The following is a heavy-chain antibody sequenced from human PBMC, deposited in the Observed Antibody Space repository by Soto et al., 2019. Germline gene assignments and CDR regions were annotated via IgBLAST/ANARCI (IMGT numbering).Heavy chain of an antibody. CDR2: IYHSGST. Sequence: QVQLQESGPGLVKPSGTLSLTCAVSGGSISSTNWWSWVRQPPGKGLEWIGEIYHSGSTNSNPSLKSRVTMSVDKSKNQFSLILNSVPAADTAVYYCARGQWLAFDYWGQGTLVTVSS. D-gene: IGHD6-19*01. V-gene: IGHV4-4*02. J-gene: IGHJ4*02. CDR1: GGSISSTNW. CDR3: ARGQWLAFDY.